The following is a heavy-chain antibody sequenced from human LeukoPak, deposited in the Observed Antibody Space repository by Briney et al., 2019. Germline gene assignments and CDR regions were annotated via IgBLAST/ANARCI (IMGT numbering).Heavy chain of an antibody. CDR1: GYSFTSYW. D-gene: IGHD5-12*01. Sequence: GESLKISCKGSGYSFTSYWIGWVRQMPGKGLEWMGIIYPGDSDTRYSPSFQGQVIISADKSISTAYLQWSSLKASDTAMYYCAGRRSESGYDMTDFDYWGQGTLVTVSS. CDR2: IYPGDSDT. J-gene: IGHJ4*02. CDR3: AGRRSESGYDMTDFDY. V-gene: IGHV5-51*01.